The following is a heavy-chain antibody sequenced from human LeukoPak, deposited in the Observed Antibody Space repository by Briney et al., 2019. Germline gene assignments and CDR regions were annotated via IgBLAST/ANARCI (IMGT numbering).Heavy chain of an antibody. CDR3: ARESGYCSSTSCSNWFDP. J-gene: IGHJ5*02. CDR2: ISSSGSTI. CDR1: GFTFSSYE. V-gene: IGHV3-48*03. D-gene: IGHD2-2*01. Sequence: PGGSLRLSCAASGFTFSSYEMNWVRQAPGKGLAWVSYISSSGSTIYYADSVKGRFTISRDNAKNSLYLQMNSLRAEDTAVYYCARESGYCSSTSCSNWFDPWGQGTLVTVSS.